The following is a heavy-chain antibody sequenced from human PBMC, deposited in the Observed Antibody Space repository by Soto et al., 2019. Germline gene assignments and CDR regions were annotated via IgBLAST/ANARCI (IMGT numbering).Heavy chain of an antibody. CDR2: IWYDGSNK. CDR1: GFTFSSYG. V-gene: IGHV3-33*01. CDR3: ARDSHYDILTGYSDY. J-gene: IGHJ4*02. Sequence: GGSLRLSCAASGFTFSSYGMHWVRQAPGKGLEWVAVIWYDGSNKYHADSVKGRFTISRDNSKNTLYLQMNSLRAEDTAVYYCARDSHYDILTGYSDYWGQGTLVTVSS. D-gene: IGHD3-9*01.